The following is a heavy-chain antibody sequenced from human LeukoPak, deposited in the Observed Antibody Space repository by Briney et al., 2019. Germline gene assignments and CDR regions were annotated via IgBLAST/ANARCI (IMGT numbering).Heavy chain of an antibody. CDR1: GYTFSGCY. Sequence: ASVKVSCKASGYTFSGCYMHWVRQAPGQGLEWMGWINPNSGGTHYVQKFQGRVTMTTDTSISTAYMGLNRLTSDDTAVYYCASGSSLDGSSGWPTHYYWGQGTLVTVSS. D-gene: IGHD6-19*01. CDR3: ASGSSLDGSSGWPTHYY. J-gene: IGHJ4*02. CDR2: INPNSGGT. V-gene: IGHV1-2*02.